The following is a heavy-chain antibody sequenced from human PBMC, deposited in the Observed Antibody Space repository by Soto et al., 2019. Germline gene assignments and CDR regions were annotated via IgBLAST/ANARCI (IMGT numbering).Heavy chain of an antibody. CDR1: GFIFTRYS. V-gene: IGHV3-21*06. CDR2: ISSTTNYI. Sequence: GGSLRLSCAASGFIFTRYSMNWVRQSPGKGLEWVSSISSTTNYIYYGDSMKGRFTISRDNAKNSLYLEMSSLRAEDTAVYYCARESEDLTSNFDYWGQGTLVTVSS. J-gene: IGHJ4*02. CDR3: ARESEDLTSNFDY.